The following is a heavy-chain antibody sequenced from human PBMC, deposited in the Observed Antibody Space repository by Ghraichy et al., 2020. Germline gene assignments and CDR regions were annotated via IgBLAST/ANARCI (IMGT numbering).Heavy chain of an antibody. Sequence: GRRVPGGGLEWIGIIDPGDSDTRYSPSFPGQVTISADKSISTAYLQWSSLKASDTAMYYCARRDCNDASCYRWGWFDPWGQGTLVTVSS. D-gene: IGHD2/OR15-2a*01. J-gene: IGHJ5*02. CDR2: IDPGDSDT. V-gene: IGHV5-51*01. CDR3: ARRDCNDASCYRWGWFDP.